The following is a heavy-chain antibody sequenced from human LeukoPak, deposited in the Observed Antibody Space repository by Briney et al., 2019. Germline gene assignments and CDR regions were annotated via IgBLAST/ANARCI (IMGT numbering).Heavy chain of an antibody. Sequence: SETLSLTCAVYGGSFSGYYWTWIRQPPGKGLEWIGGIYYSGSTYYNPSLKSRVTISVDTSKNQFSLKLTSVTAADTAVYYCARGYNGARPSYYYYGMDVWGQGTTVTVSS. CDR2: IYYSGST. D-gene: IGHD2-8*01. V-gene: IGHV4-34*01. CDR1: GGSFSGYY. CDR3: ARGYNGARPSYYYYGMDV. J-gene: IGHJ6*02.